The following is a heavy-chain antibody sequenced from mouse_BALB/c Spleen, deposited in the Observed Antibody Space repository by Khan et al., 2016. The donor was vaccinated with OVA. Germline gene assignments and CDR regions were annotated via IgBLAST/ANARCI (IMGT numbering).Heavy chain of an antibody. CDR3: AREWAAWFPY. Sequence: VQLQQSGAELVRPGASVKLSCKASGYTFTDYYINWMRQRTGQGLEWIGEIYPGSDNTHYNEKFKGKATLTADKSSSTAYMQLSSLTSEDSAVYFCAREWAAWFPYWGQGTLVTVSA. CDR1: GYTFTDYY. CDR2: IYPGSDNT. V-gene: IGHV1-77*01. J-gene: IGHJ3*01.